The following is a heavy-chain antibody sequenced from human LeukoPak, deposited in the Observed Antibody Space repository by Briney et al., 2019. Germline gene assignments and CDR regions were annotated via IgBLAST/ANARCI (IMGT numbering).Heavy chain of an antibody. J-gene: IGHJ4*02. D-gene: IGHD6-13*01. CDR2: ISGSGGST. Sequence: PGGSLRLSCAASGFTFSSYAMSWVRQAPGKGLEWVSAISGSGGSTYYADSVKGRFTISRDNSKNTLYLQMNSLRAEDTAVYYCAKASLSPRYRSSWTTFDYWGQGTLVTVSS. CDR3: AKASLSPRYRSSWTTFDY. V-gene: IGHV3-23*01. CDR1: GFTFSSYA.